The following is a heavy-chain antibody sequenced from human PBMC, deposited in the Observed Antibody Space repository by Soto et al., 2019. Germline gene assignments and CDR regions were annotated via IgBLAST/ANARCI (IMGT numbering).Heavy chain of an antibody. CDR3: ARAAAMYVGWFDP. J-gene: IGHJ5*02. CDR1: GYTFTSYD. Sequence: ASVKVSFKASGYTFTSYDINWVRQATGQGLEWMGWMNPNSGNTGYAQKFQGRVTMTRNTSISTAYMELSSLRSEDTAVYYCARAAAMYVGWFDPWGQGTLVTVSS. V-gene: IGHV1-8*01. D-gene: IGHD2-2*01. CDR2: MNPNSGNT.